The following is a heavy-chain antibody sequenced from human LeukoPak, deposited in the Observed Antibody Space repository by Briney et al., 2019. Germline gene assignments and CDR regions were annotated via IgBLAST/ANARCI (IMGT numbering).Heavy chain of an antibody. Sequence: SGGSLRLSCAASGFTFSSYWMSWVRQAPGKGLEWVSVIYSGGNTYYADSVKGRFTISRDNSKNTLYLQMNSLRAEDTAVYYCARDAGYYDSSGYYYGYFDLWGRGTLVTVSS. J-gene: IGHJ2*01. CDR3: ARDAGYYDSSGYYYGYFDL. CDR1: GFTFSSYW. D-gene: IGHD3-22*01. CDR2: IYSGGNT. V-gene: IGHV3-53*01.